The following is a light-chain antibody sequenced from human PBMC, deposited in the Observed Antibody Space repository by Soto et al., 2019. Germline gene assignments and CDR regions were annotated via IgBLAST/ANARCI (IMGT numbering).Light chain of an antibody. CDR2: GAS. V-gene: IGKV3-20*01. CDR1: QSVSSSY. J-gene: IGKJ1*01. Sequence: EIVLTQSPGTLSLSPGEGATLSCRASQSVSSSYLAWYQQKPGQAPRLLIYGASSRATGIPVRFSGSGSGTDFTLTINRLEPEDFAVYYCQQYGSSPRTFGQGTKVDIK. CDR3: QQYGSSPRT.